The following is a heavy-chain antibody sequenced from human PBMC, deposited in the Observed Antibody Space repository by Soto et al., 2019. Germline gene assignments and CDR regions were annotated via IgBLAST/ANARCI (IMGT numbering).Heavy chain of an antibody. V-gene: IGHV1-3*01. J-gene: IGHJ4*02. CDR3: ARDQVPAAKGLVIAARRTPPIDY. Sequence: ASVKVSCKASGCTFTAYAMHWVRQAPGQRLEWMGWINAYNGNTNYAQKFQGRVTITTDTSTSTVYMELRSLRSDDTAVYYCARDQVPAAKGLVIAARRTPPIDYWGQGTLVTVSS. CDR1: GCTFTAYA. CDR2: INAYNGNT. D-gene: IGHD6-6*01.